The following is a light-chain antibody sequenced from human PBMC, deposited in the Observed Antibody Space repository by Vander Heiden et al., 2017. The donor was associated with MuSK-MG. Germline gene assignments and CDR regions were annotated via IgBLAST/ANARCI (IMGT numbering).Light chain of an antibody. CDR3: QQSDKTSFT. CDR2: SAS. CDR1: QSISNY. Sequence: DIQMTQSPSSLSASAGDRVTITCRASQSISNYLNWYQQKPGKAPKLLIYSASNLQSGVPSRFSGSGSGTDFTLTISSLQPEDFATYYCQQSDKTSFTFGHGTKVDIK. V-gene: IGKV1-39*01. J-gene: IGKJ3*01.